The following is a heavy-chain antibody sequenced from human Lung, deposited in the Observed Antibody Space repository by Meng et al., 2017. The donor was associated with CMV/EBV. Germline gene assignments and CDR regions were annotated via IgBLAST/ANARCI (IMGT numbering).Heavy chain of an antibody. J-gene: IGHJ4*02. V-gene: IGHV1-18*01. CDR1: GYTFKRYA. Sequence: QVLLVQSGGEVKRTGASANVVCKTSGYTFKRYAITWVRQAPGQGLEWMGWINPYNGNTDHAQNLQARLTMTTDTSTSTVYMELGSLRSDDTAVYYCARGRVSYSSSSSLNYWGQGTLVTVSS. CDR3: ARGRVSYSSSSSLNY. CDR2: INPYNGNT. D-gene: IGHD6-6*01.